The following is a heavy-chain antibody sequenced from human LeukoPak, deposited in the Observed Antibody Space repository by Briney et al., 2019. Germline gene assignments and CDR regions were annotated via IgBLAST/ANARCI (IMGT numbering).Heavy chain of an antibody. D-gene: IGHD6-13*01. CDR1: GYTFTGYY. J-gene: IGHJ4*02. Sequence: ASVKVSCKASGYTFTGYYLHWVRQAPGQGLEWMGWINPNSGGTNYQGRVTMTRDTSISTAYMELSRLRSDDTAVYYCARDLSSSWYYFDYWGQGTLVTVSS. CDR2: INPNSGGT. CDR3: ARDLSSSWYYFDY. V-gene: IGHV1-2*02.